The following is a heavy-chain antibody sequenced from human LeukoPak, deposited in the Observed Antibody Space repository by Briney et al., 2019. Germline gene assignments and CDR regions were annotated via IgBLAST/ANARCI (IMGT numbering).Heavy chain of an antibody. D-gene: IGHD2-15*01. J-gene: IGHJ4*02. CDR2: IRSGGGTI. Sequence: GWCLRLSCAASGFSFTYEMNWVRQAPGKGLEWVSSIRSGGGTIYYADSVKGRFTISRDNAKNYLYLQMNSLRAEDTAVYYCARAGDRYCSGGSCYSDYWGQGTLVTVSS. CDR3: ARAGDRYCSGGSCYSDY. V-gene: IGHV3-48*03. CDR1: GFSFTYE.